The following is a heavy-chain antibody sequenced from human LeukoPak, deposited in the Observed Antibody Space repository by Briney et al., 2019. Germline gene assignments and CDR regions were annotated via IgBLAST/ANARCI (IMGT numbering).Heavy chain of an antibody. J-gene: IGHJ4*02. D-gene: IGHD4-11*01. CDR1: GFTFSSYG. Sequence: GRSLRLFCAASGFTFSSYGMHWVRQAPGKGLEWVAVISYDESNKYFADSVKGRFTISRDNPKNTLYLQMNSLRPEDTAVYYCAKSTTVTTQQRGYFDYWGQGTLVTVSS. V-gene: IGHV3-30*18. CDR2: ISYDESNK. CDR3: AKSTTVTTQQRGYFDY.